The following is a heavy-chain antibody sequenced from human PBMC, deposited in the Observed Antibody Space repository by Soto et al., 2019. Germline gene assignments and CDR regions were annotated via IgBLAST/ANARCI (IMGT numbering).Heavy chain of an antibody. CDR2: INSDGSRT. V-gene: IGHV3-74*01. D-gene: IGHD2-2*01. CDR3: ARDYAYNIDY. Sequence: EVQLVESGGGLVQPGGSLRLSCAASRFTFNNYWMHWVRQAPGEGLVWVSRINSDGSRTSYADSVKGRFTISRDNAKNTLYLQMTSLRAEDTAVYYCARDYAYNIDYWGQGTLVTVSS. CDR1: RFTFNNYW. J-gene: IGHJ4*02.